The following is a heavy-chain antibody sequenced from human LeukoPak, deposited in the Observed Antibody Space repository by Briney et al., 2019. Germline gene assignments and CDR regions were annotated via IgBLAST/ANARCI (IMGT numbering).Heavy chain of an antibody. CDR3: ARPRDYGDYDAFDI. CDR2: IHPNSGGT. V-gene: IGHV1-2*02. J-gene: IGHJ3*02. D-gene: IGHD4-17*01. Sequence: ASVKVPCKASGYTFTGYYIHWVRQAPGQGLEWMGWIHPNSGGTAYAQKFQGRVTMTSDTSISTAYMELSRLRFDDTAVYYCARPRDYGDYDAFDIWGQGTMVTVSS. CDR1: GYTFTGYY.